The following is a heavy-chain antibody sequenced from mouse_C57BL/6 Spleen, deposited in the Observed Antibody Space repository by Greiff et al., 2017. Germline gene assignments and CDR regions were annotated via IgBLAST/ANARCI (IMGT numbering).Heavy chain of an antibody. D-gene: IGHD1-1*01. CDR2: IDPETGGT. J-gene: IGHJ1*03. CDR3: TREGNYYGSSYGYFDV. CDR1: GYTFTDYE. Sequence: QVQLQQSGAELVRPGASVTLSCKASGYTFTDYEMHWVKQTPVHGLEWIGAIDPETGGTAYNQKFKGKAILTADKSSSTAYMELRSRTSEDSAVYYCTREGNYYGSSYGYFDVWGTGTTVTVSS. V-gene: IGHV1-15*01.